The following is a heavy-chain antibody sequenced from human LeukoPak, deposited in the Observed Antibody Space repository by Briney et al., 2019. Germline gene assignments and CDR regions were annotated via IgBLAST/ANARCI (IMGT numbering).Heavy chain of an antibody. CDR3: AISDLVVVTAYGMDV. V-gene: IGHV3-48*02. Sequence: GGSLRLSCAASGFTFSSYSMNWVRQAPGKGLEWVSHITASGTAMFYADSVKGRFTISRDNAKNSLYLQMNSLRDEDTAVYYCAISDLVVVTAYGMDVWGQGTTVTVSS. D-gene: IGHD2-21*02. CDR2: ITASGTAM. J-gene: IGHJ6*02. CDR1: GFTFSSYS.